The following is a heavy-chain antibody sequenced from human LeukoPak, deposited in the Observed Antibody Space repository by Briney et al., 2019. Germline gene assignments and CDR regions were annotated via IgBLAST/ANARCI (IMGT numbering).Heavy chain of an antibody. J-gene: IGHJ4*02. CDR1: GYRFTTSR. D-gene: IGHD1-26*01. V-gene: IGHV5-51*01. CDR3: ARLSGSFDY. CDR2: IYPADSDT. Sequence: GESLKISCKGSGYRFTTSRIGWVRQMPGKGLAWMGIIYPADSDTRYSPSFQGQVTISADKSISTAYLQWSGLKASDTAMYYCARLSGSFDYWGQGTLVTVSS.